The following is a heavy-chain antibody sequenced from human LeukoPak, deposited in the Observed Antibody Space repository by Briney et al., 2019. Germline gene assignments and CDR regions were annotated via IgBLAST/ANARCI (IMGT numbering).Heavy chain of an antibody. CDR3: AREAPSTYYFDY. Sequence: ASVKVSCKASGYTFTSYGISWVRQAPGQGLEWMGIIYPSGGSTSYAQKFQGRVTMTRDTSTTTVYLELSSLTSEDTAVYYCAREAPSTYYFDYWGQGTLVTVSS. D-gene: IGHD2-2*01. V-gene: IGHV1-46*01. CDR1: GYTFTSYG. CDR2: IYPSGGST. J-gene: IGHJ4*02.